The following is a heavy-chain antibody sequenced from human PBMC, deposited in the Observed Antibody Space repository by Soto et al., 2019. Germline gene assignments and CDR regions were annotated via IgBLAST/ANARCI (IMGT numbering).Heavy chain of an antibody. J-gene: IGHJ4*02. V-gene: IGHV3-23*01. Sequence: GGSLRLSCAASGFTCRSYAMSWVRQAPGKGLEWVSVISGSGEITSYADSVKGRFTISRDNSKNTLYLQMKSLRAEDTAVYYFAKSPDYFGSGIYGYLDYWGQGALVTVSS. CDR2: ISGSGEIT. CDR1: GFTCRSYA. D-gene: IGHD3-10*01. CDR3: AKSPDYFGSGIYGYLDY.